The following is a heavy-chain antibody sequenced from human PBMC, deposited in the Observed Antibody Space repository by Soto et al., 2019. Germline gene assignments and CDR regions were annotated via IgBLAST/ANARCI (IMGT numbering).Heavy chain of an antibody. J-gene: IGHJ4*02. D-gene: IGHD3-10*01. CDR3: AKEGLAGAGFGLMDH. CDR1: GFPLNAYA. Sequence: GGSLRLSCAASGFPLNAYAMTWVRKASGKGMEIVSGIYGNRAGIQYADSVRGRFTFSRDNSKNALFLQMNCLRAEDTAVYYCAKEGLAGAGFGLMDHWAQGTRVTVAS. CDR2: IYGNRAGI. V-gene: IGHV3-23*01.